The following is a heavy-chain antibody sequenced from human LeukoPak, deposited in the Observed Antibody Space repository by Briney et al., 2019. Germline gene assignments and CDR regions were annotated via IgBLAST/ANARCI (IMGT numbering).Heavy chain of an antibody. Sequence: GGSLRLSCVASGFTFSDYGIHWVRQAPGKGLDWVAFIQNDGSNKYYGDSVKGRFTISRDNSKNTLYLQMNSLRAEDTAVYYCAKEGQWLVPDYWGQGTLVTVSS. V-gene: IGHV3-30*02. J-gene: IGHJ4*02. D-gene: IGHD6-19*01. CDR1: GFTFSDYG. CDR2: IQNDGSNK. CDR3: AKEGQWLVPDY.